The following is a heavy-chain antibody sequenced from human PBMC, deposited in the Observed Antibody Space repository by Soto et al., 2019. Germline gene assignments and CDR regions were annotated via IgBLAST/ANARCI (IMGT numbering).Heavy chain of an antibody. J-gene: IGHJ5*02. Sequence: QVQLVQSGAEVKKPGSSVKVSCKASGGTFSSYAISWVRQAPGQGLEWMGGIIPIFGTANYAQKFQGRVKITADESTSTAYMELSSLRSEDTAVYYCARDKVVVAATFNWFDPWGQGTLVTVSS. D-gene: IGHD2-15*01. CDR2: IIPIFGTA. CDR1: GGTFSSYA. V-gene: IGHV1-69*01. CDR3: ARDKVVVAATFNWFDP.